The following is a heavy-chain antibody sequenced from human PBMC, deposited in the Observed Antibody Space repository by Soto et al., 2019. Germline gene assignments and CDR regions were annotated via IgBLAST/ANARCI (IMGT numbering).Heavy chain of an antibody. CDR3: ARDLKVAGTNSFYYYGMDV. J-gene: IGHJ6*02. CDR1: GFTFSNYT. Sequence: EVQLVESGGGLVKPGGSLTLSWAASGFTFSNYTMNWVRQAPGKGLEWVSSISRSSRNIYYADSVKGRFTISRDNAKNALYLHMNSLRAGDTAVYYCARDLKVAGTNSFYYYGMDVWGQGTTVTVSS. CDR2: ISRSSRNI. V-gene: IGHV3-21*01. D-gene: IGHD6-19*01.